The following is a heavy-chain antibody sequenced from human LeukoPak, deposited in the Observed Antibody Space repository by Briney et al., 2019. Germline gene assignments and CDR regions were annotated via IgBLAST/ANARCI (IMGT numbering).Heavy chain of an antibody. D-gene: IGHD3-3*01. J-gene: IGHJ6*03. CDR1: GGSISSGDYY. Sequence: SQTLSLTCTVSGGSISSGDYYWSWIRQPPGKALEWIGYIYYSGSTYYNPSLKSRVTILVDTSKNQFSLKLSSVTAADTAVYYCALGKLRFLEWLLTDYYYMDVWGKGTTVTVSS. V-gene: IGHV4-30-4*08. CDR2: IYYSGST. CDR3: ALGKLRFLEWLLTDYYYMDV.